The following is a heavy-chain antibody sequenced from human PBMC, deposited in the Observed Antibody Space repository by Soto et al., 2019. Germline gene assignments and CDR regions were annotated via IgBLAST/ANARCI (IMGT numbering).Heavy chain of an antibody. J-gene: IGHJ6*02. CDR1: GGSISSFY. V-gene: IGHV4-59*01. D-gene: IGHD3-10*01. Sequence: SETLSLTCTVSGGSISSFYWSWIRQPPGKGLEWIGYIYYSGSTSYNPSLKSRVTISVDTSRNQFSLKLSSVTAADTAVYYCARGRRTKNYYGSGSYFPYYYGMDVWGQGTTVTVSS. CDR3: ARGRRTKNYYGSGSYFPYYYGMDV. CDR2: IYYSGST.